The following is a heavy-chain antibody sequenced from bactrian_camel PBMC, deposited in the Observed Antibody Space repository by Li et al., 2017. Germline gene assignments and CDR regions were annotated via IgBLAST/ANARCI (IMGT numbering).Heavy chain of an antibody. CDR3: AAGFSWFQVGYNS. CDR2: IYTSGGMT. J-gene: IGHJ4*01. CDR1: GYTASNEC. D-gene: IGHD6*01. Sequence: HVQLVESGGDSERAGGSLKLSCVVSGYTASNECIAWFRQGPGQEREAVGTIYTSGGMTNYTDSVKGRFTISRDNAKNTLYLQMNNLKPEDTAMYYCAAGFSWFQVGYNSWGQGTQVTVS. V-gene: IGHV3S1*01.